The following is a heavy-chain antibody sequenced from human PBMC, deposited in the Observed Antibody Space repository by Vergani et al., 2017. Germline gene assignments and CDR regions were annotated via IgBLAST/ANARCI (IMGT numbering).Heavy chain of an antibody. CDR2: IIPILGIA. J-gene: IGHJ5*02. D-gene: IGHD1-26*01. CDR1: GGTFSSYT. CDR3: ASAGPSGGWFDP. V-gene: IGHV1-69*02. Sequence: QVQLVQSGAEVKKPGSSVKVSCKASGGTFSSYTISWVRQAPGQGLEWMGRIIPILGIANYAQKFQGRVMITADKSTSTAYMELSSLRSEDTAVYYCASAGPSGGWFDPWGQGTLVTVSS.